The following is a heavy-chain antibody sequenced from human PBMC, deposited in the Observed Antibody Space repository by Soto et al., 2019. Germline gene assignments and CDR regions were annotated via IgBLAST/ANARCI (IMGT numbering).Heavy chain of an antibody. J-gene: IGHJ3*02. CDR1: GFTFSSYS. Sequence: GSLRLSCAASGFTFSSYSMNWVRQAPGKGLEWVSSISRSAGNTYYADSVKGRFTISRDNAKNSMYLQMNSLRAEDTAVYYCARDQVPGLDAFDIWGQGTMVTVSS. CDR3: ARDQVPGLDAFDI. CDR2: ISRSAGNT. V-gene: IGHV3-21*01.